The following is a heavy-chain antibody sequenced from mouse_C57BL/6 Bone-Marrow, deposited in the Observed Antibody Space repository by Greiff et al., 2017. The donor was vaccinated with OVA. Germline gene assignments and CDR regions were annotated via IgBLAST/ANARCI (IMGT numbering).Heavy chain of an antibody. D-gene: IGHD2-3*01. V-gene: IGHV1-76*01. CDR1: GYTFTDHY. J-gene: IGHJ2*01. Sequence: LVESGAEVVRPGASVKLSCKASGYTFTDHYINCVKQRPGQGLEWIARIYPGSGNTYYNEKFKGKATLTAEKSSNTAYMQLSSLTSEDSAVYFCARDDGYFFEYWGQGTTLTVSS. CDR2: IYPGSGNT. CDR3: ARDDGYFFEY.